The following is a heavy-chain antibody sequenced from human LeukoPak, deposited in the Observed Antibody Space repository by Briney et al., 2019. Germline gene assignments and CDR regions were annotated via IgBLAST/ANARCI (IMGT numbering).Heavy chain of an antibody. V-gene: IGHV5-51*01. CDR1: EYSFTSYW. CDR3: ARGRSGISRTTEYLDY. Sequence: GESLKISCKGSEYSFTSYWIGWVRQMPGKGLEWMGIIYPGDSDTRYSPSFQGQVTISADKTISTAYLQWSSLKASDTAMYYCARGRSGISRTTEYLDYWGQGTLVTVSS. J-gene: IGHJ4*02. CDR2: IYPGDSDT. D-gene: IGHD1-20*01.